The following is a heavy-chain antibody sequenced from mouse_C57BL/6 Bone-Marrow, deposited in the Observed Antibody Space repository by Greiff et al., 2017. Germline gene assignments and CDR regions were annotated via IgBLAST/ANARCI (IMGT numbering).Heavy chain of an antibody. Sequence: QVQLQQPGAELVKPGASVKLSCKASGYTFTSYWMQWVKQRPGQGLEWIGEIDPSDSYTNYNQKFKGKATLAVDTSSSTAYMRLSSLTSEDSAVYYCADDYYKGGHYYAMDYWGQGTSVTVSS. CDR2: IDPSDSYT. CDR1: GYTFTSYW. D-gene: IGHD2-3*01. J-gene: IGHJ4*01. V-gene: IGHV1-50*01. CDR3: ADDYYKGGHYYAMDY.